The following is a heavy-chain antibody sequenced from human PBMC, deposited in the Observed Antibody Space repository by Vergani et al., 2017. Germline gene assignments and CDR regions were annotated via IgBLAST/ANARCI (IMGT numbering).Heavy chain of an antibody. CDR2: IYYSGST. CDR1: GGSISSGGYY. V-gene: IGHV4-31*03. J-gene: IGHJ3*02. CDR3: ARAYYYYDSSGYYFPPDAFDI. Sequence: QVQLQESGPGLVKPSQTLSLTCTVSGGSISSGGYYWSWIRQHPGKGLEWIGYIYYSGSTYYNPSLKSRVTISVDTSKNQFSLKLSSVTAADTAVYYCARAYYYYDSSGYYFPPDAFDIWGQGTMVTVSS. D-gene: IGHD3-22*01.